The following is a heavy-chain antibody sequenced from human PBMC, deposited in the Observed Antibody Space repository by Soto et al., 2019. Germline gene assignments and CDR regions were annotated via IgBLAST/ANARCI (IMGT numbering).Heavy chain of an antibody. D-gene: IGHD2-2*02. CDR3: ARSLIVVVPAAIISWFDP. J-gene: IGHJ5*02. V-gene: IGHV4-34*01. CDR2: INHSGST. CDR1: GGSFSGYY. Sequence: SETLSLTCAVYGGSFSGYYWSWIRQPPGKGLEWIGEINHSGSTNYNPSLKSRVTISVDTSKNQFSLKLSSVTAADTAVYYCARSLIVVVPAAIISWFDPWGQGTLVTVSS.